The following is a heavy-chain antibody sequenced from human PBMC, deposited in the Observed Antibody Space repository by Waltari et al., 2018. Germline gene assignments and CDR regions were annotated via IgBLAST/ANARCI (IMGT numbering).Heavy chain of an antibody. CDR3: AKDSPYSSGLDY. J-gene: IGHJ4*02. CDR2: IYSGGST. V-gene: IGHV3-23*03. Sequence: EVQLLESGGGLVQPGGSLRLSCEASGFTFSSYAMSWVRQAPGKGLEWVSVIYSGGSTYYADSVKGRFTISRDNSKNTLYLQMNSLRAEDTAVYYCAKDSPYSSGLDYWGQGTLVTVSS. D-gene: IGHD6-19*01. CDR1: GFTFSSYA.